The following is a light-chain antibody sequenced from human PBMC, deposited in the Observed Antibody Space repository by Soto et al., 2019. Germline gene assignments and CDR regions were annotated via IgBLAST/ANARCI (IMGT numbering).Light chain of an antibody. CDR2: AAS. CDR3: QQSYSMPYA. J-gene: IGKJ2*01. Sequence: DIQLTQSPSSLSASEGDRVTITCRASQTIGSYLNWYQLKPGKAPKLLIYAASTLQTGVPSRFTGSGSGTDFTLTIISLQPEDYATYFCQQSYSMPYAFGPGTKVDIK. CDR1: QTIGSY. V-gene: IGKV1-39*01.